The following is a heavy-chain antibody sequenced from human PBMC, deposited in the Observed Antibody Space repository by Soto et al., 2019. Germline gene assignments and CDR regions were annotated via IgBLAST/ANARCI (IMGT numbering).Heavy chain of an antibody. D-gene: IGHD3-10*01. V-gene: IGHV3-33*01. CDR1: RFTFSSYG. CDR2: IWYDGSNK. J-gene: IGHJ4*02. Sequence: QVQLVESGGGVVQPGRSLRLSCAASRFTFSSYGMHWVRQAPGKGLEWVAVIWYDGSNKYYADSVKGRFTISRDNSKNTLYLQMSSLRAEDTAVYYCAAGAYSFDYWGQGPLVTVSS. CDR3: AAGAYSFDY.